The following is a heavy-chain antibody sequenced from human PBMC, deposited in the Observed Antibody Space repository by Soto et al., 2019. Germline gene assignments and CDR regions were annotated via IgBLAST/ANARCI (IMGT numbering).Heavy chain of an antibody. CDR3: AKCRSSWVESAMYV. CDR1: GFNFDDYA. Sequence: VQLVESGGGLVQPGRSLRLSCAASGFNFDDYAMHWVRQVTGKGLEWVSGIDWNGGTTGYADSVQGRFTISRDNARNSLYLEMNILRADDTVLYYCAKCRSSWVESAMYVCGQGNTVIAS. J-gene: IGHJ6*02. CDR2: IDWNGGTT. V-gene: IGHV3-9*01.